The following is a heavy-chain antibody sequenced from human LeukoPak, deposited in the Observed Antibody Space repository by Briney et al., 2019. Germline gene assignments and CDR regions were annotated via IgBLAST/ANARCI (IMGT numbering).Heavy chain of an antibody. V-gene: IGHV1-3*01. J-gene: IGHJ4*02. CDR1: GYTFTSYA. CDR2: INAGNGNT. D-gene: IGHD2-15*01. Sequence: ASVKVSCKASGYTFTSYAMHWVRQAPGQRLEWMGWINAGNGNTKYSQKFQGRVTITRDISASTAYMELSSLRSEDTAVYYCARPLGYCSGGSCYFVYWGQGTLVTVSS. CDR3: ARPLGYCSGGSCYFVY.